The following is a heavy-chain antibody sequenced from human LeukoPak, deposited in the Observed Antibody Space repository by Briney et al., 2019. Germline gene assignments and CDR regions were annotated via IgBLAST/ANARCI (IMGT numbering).Heavy chain of an antibody. CDR2: ISHTSEYT. CDR1: GYIVSRHY. J-gene: IGHJ4*02. V-gene: IGHV3-23*01. CDR3: AKGSSAGRPYYFDY. Sequence: GGSLRLSCAVSGYIVSRHYMSWVRQPPGKGLEWVSAISHTSEYTYHADSVKGRFTISRDNSKNTLYLQMNSLRAEDTAMYYCAKGSSAGRPYYFDYWGQGTLVTVSS. D-gene: IGHD3-10*01.